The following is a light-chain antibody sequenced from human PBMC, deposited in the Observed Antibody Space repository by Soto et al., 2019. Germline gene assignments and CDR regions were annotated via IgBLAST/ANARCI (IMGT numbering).Light chain of an antibody. CDR3: QQYGSSGT. CDR1: ESVSTN. J-gene: IGKJ1*01. CDR2: AAS. V-gene: IGKV3-15*01. Sequence: EIEMTQSPATLSLAPGERVTLSCRASESVSTNLAWYQQKAGQAPRLLIYAASTRATGIPARFSGSGSGTDFTLTISRLEPEDFAVYYCQQYGSSGTFGQGAKVDIK.